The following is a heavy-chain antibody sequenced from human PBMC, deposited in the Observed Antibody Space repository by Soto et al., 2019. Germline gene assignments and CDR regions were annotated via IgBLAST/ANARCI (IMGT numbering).Heavy chain of an antibody. D-gene: IGHD2-21*02. Sequence: GGSLRLSCAASGFTFGNYAMNWVRQAPGKGLEWISSISDPGTSTYYANSVKGRFSMSRDNSKNTLFLQMNRLGADDTAVYFCAKSLVTPPDPFALWGRGTLVTVSS. CDR2: ISDPGTST. J-gene: IGHJ3*01. V-gene: IGHV3-23*01. CDR3: AKSLVTPPDPFAL. CDR1: GFTFGNYA.